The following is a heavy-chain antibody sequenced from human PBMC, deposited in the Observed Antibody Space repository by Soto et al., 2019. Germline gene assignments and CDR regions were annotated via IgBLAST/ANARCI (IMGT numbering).Heavy chain of an antibody. J-gene: IGHJ6*02. Sequence: SETLSLTCSFSGDSVTSHYLTWIRQSPEKGLEWIGYIHYTGFSHYNPSLKSRLTISVDRSKNQFTLQLSSVTAEDTAVYYCARALIGGANYYYYGMDVWGQGTTVTVSS. D-gene: IGHD3-16*01. CDR1: GDSVTSHY. CDR2: IHYTGFS. CDR3: ARALIGGANYYYYGMDV. V-gene: IGHV4-59*02.